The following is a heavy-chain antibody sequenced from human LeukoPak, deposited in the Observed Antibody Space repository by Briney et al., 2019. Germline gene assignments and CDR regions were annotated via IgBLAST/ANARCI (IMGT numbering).Heavy chain of an antibody. Sequence: SETLSLTCTVSGGSISSSSYYWGWIRQPPGKGLEWIGSIYYSGSTYYNPSLESRVTISVDTSKNQFSLKLSSVTAADTAVYYCARDPPPYCGGDCYTSDYWGQGTLVTVSS. V-gene: IGHV4-39*07. D-gene: IGHD2-21*02. CDR3: ARDPPPYCGGDCYTSDY. J-gene: IGHJ4*02. CDR2: IYYSGST. CDR1: GGSISSSSYY.